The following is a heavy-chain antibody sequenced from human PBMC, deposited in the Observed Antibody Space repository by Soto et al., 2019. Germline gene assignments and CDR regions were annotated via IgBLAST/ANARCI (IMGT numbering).Heavy chain of an antibody. CDR3: ATTLGAWFGELSFDY. J-gene: IGHJ4*02. D-gene: IGHD3-10*01. CDR1: GGSISSYY. Sequence: SETLSLTCSVSGGSISSYYWSWIRQPPGKGLEWIGYIYYSGSTNYNPSLKSRVTISVDMSKNQFSLKLSSVTAADTAVYYCATTLGAWFGELSFDYWGQGTLVTVSS. V-gene: IGHV4-59*08. CDR2: IYYSGST.